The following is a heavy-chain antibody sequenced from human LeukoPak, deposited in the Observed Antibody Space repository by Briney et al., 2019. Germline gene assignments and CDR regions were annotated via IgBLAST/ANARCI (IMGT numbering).Heavy chain of an antibody. Sequence: PGGSLRLSCAASGFTFSSYWMNWVRQAPGKGLEWVANIKPDGSEKYYVDSVKGRFTISRDNAKNTLYLQMNSLRAEDTAVYYCARDYDAFDIWGQGTMVTVSS. CDR1: GFTFSSYW. J-gene: IGHJ3*02. CDR2: IKPDGSEK. CDR3: ARDYDAFDI. V-gene: IGHV3-7*01.